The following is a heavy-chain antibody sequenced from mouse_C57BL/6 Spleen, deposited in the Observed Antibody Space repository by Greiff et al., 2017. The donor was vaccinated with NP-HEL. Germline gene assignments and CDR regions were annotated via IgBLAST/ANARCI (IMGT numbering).Heavy chain of an antibody. CDR2: IDPEDGDT. D-gene: IGHD3-2*02. CDR1: GFNIKDYY. CDR3: ALDSSAPAWFAY. Sequence: EVQLVESGAELVKPGASVKLSCTASGFNIKDYYMHWVKQRTEQGLEWIGRIDPEDGDTKYAPKFQGKATITADTSSNTAYLQLCSLTSEVTAVYYCALDSSAPAWFAYWGQGTLVTVSA. J-gene: IGHJ3*01. V-gene: IGHV14-2*01.